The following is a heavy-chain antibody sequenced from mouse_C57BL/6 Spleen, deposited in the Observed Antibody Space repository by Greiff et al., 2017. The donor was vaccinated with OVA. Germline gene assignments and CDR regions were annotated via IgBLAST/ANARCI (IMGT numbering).Heavy chain of an antibody. D-gene: IGHD2-4*01. CDR1: GYTFTSYW. Sequence: QVQLQQPGAELVMPGASVKLSCKASGYTFTSYWMHWVKQRPGQGLEWIGEIDPSDSYTNYNQKFKGKSTLTVDKSSSTAYMQLSSLTSEDSAVYYCARSEGLRRCAMDYWGQGTSVTVSS. J-gene: IGHJ4*01. CDR2: IDPSDSYT. CDR3: ARSEGLRRCAMDY. V-gene: IGHV1-69*01.